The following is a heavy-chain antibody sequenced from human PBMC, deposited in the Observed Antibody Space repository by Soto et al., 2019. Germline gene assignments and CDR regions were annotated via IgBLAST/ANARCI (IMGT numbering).Heavy chain of an antibody. CDR3: SRDKMVRGINYYGMDV. CDR1: GGSISSGGYY. V-gene: IGHV4-31*03. J-gene: IGHJ6*02. D-gene: IGHD3-10*01. Sequence: SETLSLTCTVSGGSISSGGYYWSWIRQHPGKGLEWIGYIYYSGSTYYNPSLKSRVTISVDTSKNQFSLQLSSVTAADTAVYYCSRDKMVRGINYYGMDVWGQGTTVTVSS. CDR2: IYYSGST.